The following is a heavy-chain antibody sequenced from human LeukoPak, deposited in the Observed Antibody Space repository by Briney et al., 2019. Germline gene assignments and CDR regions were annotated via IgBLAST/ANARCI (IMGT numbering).Heavy chain of an antibody. Sequence: SETLSLTCAVYGGSFTSYYWSWIRQPPGKGPEWIGEINHAGSTNYNPSLKNRLTISVDTSKNQFSLNLTSMTAADTGLYYCARLPLPRVTIGGIEKERNWFDPWGQGTLVTVSS. CDR1: GGSFTSYY. CDR3: ARLPLPRVTIGGIEKERNWFDP. D-gene: IGHD1-1*01. V-gene: IGHV4-34*01. CDR2: INHAGST. J-gene: IGHJ5*02.